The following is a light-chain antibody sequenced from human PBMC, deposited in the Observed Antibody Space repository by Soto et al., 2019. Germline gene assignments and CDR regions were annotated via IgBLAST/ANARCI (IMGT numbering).Light chain of an antibody. J-gene: IGKJ3*01. Sequence: EIVLTQSPATLSLSPGERATLSCRASQSVNRFLAWYQQKPGQAPRLLIYDTSNRATGIPARFSGSGSGTDFTLTISSLEPEDFAVYYCQQRGNWPPFTFGPGTKVDIK. V-gene: IGKV3-11*01. CDR1: QSVNRF. CDR2: DTS. CDR3: QQRGNWPPFT.